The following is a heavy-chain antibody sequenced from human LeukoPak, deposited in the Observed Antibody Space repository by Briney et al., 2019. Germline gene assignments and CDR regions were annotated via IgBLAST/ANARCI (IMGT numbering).Heavy chain of an antibody. CDR1: GGSISSSSYY. CDR2: IYYSGST. Sequence: KSSETLSLTCTVSGGSISSSSYYWDWIRQPPGKGLEWIGTIYYSGSTYYNPSLKSRVTISVDTSKNQFSLKLSSVTAADTAVYYCARERREQLPPPYTRLLTYFDYWGQGTLVTVSS. D-gene: IGHD6-13*01. J-gene: IGHJ4*02. CDR3: ARERREQLPPPYTRLLTYFDY. V-gene: IGHV4-39*07.